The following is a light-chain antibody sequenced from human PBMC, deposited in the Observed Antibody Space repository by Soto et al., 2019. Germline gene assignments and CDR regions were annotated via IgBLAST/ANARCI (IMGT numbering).Light chain of an antibody. CDR3: QQYGSSPPYT. J-gene: IGKJ2*01. CDR1: QSVSSSY. V-gene: IGKV3-20*01. CDR2: GAS. Sequence: EIVLTQSPGTLSLSPGERATLSCRASQSVSSSYLAWYQQKPGQAPRLLIYGASSRATGIPDRFSGSGSGTDFTLTISSLEPEGFAVYYCQQYGSSPPYTFGHGPKLEIK.